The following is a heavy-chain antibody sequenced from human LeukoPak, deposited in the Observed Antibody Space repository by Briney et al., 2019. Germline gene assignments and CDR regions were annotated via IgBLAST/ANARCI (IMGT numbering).Heavy chain of an antibody. CDR3: ASRSGSFSDALDI. V-gene: IGHV4-59*08. J-gene: IGHJ3*02. CDR1: GGSIRSYY. Sequence: SETLSLTCTVSGGSIRSYYWGWIRQPPGKGLEWIGYIHYSESTKYNPSLKSRVTMSVDTSKNQFSLKLSSVPAADTAVYYCASRSGSFSDALDIWGQGTLVTVSS. D-gene: IGHD3-10*01. CDR2: IHYSEST.